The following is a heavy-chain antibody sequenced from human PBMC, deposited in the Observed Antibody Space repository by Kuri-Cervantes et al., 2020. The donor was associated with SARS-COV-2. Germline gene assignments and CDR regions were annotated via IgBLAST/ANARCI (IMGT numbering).Heavy chain of an antibody. V-gene: IGHV1-8*02. D-gene: IGHD6-13*01. CDR2: MNPNSGNT. CDR3: ARDGAGAAAGFDP. CDR1: GYTFTSYA. J-gene: IGHJ5*02. Sequence: ASVKVSCKASGYTFTSYAMNWVRQAPGQGLEWMGWMNPNSGNTGYAQKFQGRVTMTRNTSISTAYMELSSLRSEDTAVYYCARDGAGAAAGFDPWGQGTLVTVSS.